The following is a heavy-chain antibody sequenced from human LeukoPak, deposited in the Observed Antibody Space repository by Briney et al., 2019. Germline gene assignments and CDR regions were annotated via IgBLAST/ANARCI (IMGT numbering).Heavy chain of an antibody. V-gene: IGHV3-21*01. CDR1: GFTFSSYH. J-gene: IGHJ6*04. Sequence: EGSLRLSCVVSGFTFSSYHMNWVRQAPGKGLEWVSSISTSRNYIYYADSVKGRFTISRDNAKNSLYLQMNSLRAEDTAVYYCAELGITMIGGVWGKGTTVTISS. CDR2: ISTSRNYI. CDR3: AELGITMIGGV. D-gene: IGHD3-10*02.